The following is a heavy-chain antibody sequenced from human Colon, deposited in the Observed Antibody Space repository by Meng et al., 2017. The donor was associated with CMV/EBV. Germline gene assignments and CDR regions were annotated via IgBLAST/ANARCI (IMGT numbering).Heavy chain of an antibody. CDR1: GFTFSNHA. Sequence: GGSLRLSCAGSGFTFSNHAMSWVRQAPGKGLEWVSVIYAGGRSTYFADSVKGRFTISRDDSKNTLYLEMNSLRAEDTAVYYCAKGSLEWLYYGMDVWGQGTLVTVSS. V-gene: IGHV3-23*03. CDR2: IYAGGRST. D-gene: IGHD3-3*01. CDR3: AKGSLEWLYYGMDV. J-gene: IGHJ6*02.